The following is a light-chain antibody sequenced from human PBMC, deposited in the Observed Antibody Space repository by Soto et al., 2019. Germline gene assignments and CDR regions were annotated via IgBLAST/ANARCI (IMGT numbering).Light chain of an antibody. CDR3: HQRSNWPLT. V-gene: IGKV3-11*01. J-gene: IGKJ4*01. Sequence: ELVLTQSPGTLSLSPGGSATLSCRASQSVSRYLAWYQQKPGQALRLLIYDASKRATGIPARFSGSGSGTDFTLTISSLEPEAFAIYYCHQRSNWPLTFGGGTRLEIK. CDR1: QSVSRY. CDR2: DAS.